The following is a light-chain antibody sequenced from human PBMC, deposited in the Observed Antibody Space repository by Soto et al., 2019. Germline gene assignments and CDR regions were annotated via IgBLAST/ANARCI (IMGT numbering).Light chain of an antibody. CDR3: HQYNGWPRT. CDR1: QSVSSY. J-gene: IGKJ1*01. CDR2: DAS. Sequence: EIVLTQSPATLSLSPGERATLSCRASQSVSSYLAWYQQKPGQAPRLLIYDASNRATGIPARFSGSGSGTEFTLTITSLQSEDFAVYYCHQYNGWPRTFGQGTKVDI. V-gene: IGKV3-11*01.